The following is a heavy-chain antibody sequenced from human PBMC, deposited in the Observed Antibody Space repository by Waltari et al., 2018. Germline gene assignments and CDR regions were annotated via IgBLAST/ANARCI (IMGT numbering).Heavy chain of an antibody. J-gene: IGHJ6*02. V-gene: IGHV4-61*01. CDR2: IYYSGST. CDR3: ARGVTMVRGVLSRYYYYGMDV. D-gene: IGHD3-10*01. Sequence: QVQLQESGPGLVKPSETLSLTCTVSGGSVSSGSYYWRWIRQPPGKGLEWIGYIYYSGSTNYTPSLKSRVTISVDTSKNQFSLNLSSVTAAYTAVYYCARGVTMVRGVLSRYYYYGMDVWGQGTTVTVSS. CDR1: GGSVSSGSYY.